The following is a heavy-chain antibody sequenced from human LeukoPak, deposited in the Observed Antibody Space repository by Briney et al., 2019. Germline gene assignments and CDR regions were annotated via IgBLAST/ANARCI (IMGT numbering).Heavy chain of an antibody. J-gene: IGHJ4*02. D-gene: IGHD3-16*01. V-gene: IGHV3-9*01. CDR2: ISWNSGSI. CDR1: GFTFDDYA. Sequence: GRSLRLSCAASGFTFDDYAMHWVRQAPGKGLEWVSGISWNSGSIGYADSVKGRFTISRDNAKNSLYLQMNSLRAEDTALYYWEKERGGGAGRGGGGDYWVQGTLVTVSS. CDR3: EKERGGGAGRGGGGDY.